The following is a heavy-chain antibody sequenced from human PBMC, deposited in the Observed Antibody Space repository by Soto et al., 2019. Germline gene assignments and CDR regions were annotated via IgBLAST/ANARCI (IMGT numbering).Heavy chain of an antibody. J-gene: IGHJ6*02. CDR1: GFTVKNYQ. V-gene: IGHV3-53*01. CDR2: IYSGGVT. CDR3: ARDPSTTGYYGLDV. Sequence: GGSLRLSCEASGFTVKNYQMNWVRQAPGKGLEWVSVIYSGGVTYYPDSVKGRFTIIRDTSKNAVYLQMNSLRADDTAIYYCARDPSTTGYYGLDVWGQGTTVTVS.